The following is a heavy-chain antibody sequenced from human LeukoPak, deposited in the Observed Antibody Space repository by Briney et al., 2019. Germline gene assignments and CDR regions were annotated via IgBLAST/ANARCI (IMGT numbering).Heavy chain of an antibody. J-gene: IGHJ6*02. Sequence: GGSLRLSCAASGFTFSSYAMSWVRQAPGKGLEWVSAISGSGGSTYYADSVKGRFTISRDNSKNTLYLQMNSLRAEDTAVYYCATTVVTWFYYGMDVWGQGTTVTVSS. V-gene: IGHV3-23*01. CDR3: ATTVVTWFYYGMDV. D-gene: IGHD4-23*01. CDR2: ISGSGGST. CDR1: GFTFSSYA.